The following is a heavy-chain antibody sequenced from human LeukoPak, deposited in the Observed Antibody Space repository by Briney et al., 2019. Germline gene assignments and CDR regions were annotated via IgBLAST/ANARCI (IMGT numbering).Heavy chain of an antibody. CDR3: ARTGYYYDSSGYYYLDY. D-gene: IGHD3-22*01. CDR2: ISSNGGST. Sequence: GGSLRLSCAASGFTFSSYAMHWVRQAPGKGLEYVSAISSNGGSTYYANSVKGRFTISRDNSKNTLYLQMGSLRAEDMAVYYCARTGYYYDSSGYYYLDYLGPGNPGHRLL. V-gene: IGHV3-64*01. J-gene: IGHJ4*02. CDR1: GFTFSSYA.